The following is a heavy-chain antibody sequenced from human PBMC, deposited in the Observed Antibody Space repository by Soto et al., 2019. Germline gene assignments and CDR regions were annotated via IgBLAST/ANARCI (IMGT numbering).Heavy chain of an antibody. CDR3: ARDLRHFWSGYQS. D-gene: IGHD3-3*02. CDR2: IYYSGST. CDR1: GGSVSSGSYY. V-gene: IGHV4-61*01. Sequence: SETLSLTCTVSGGSVSSGSYYWSWIRQPPGKGLEWIGYIYYSGSTNYNPSLKSRVTISVDTSKNQFSLKLSSVTAADTAVYYCARDLRHFWSGYQSWGQGTLVTFSS. J-gene: IGHJ4*02.